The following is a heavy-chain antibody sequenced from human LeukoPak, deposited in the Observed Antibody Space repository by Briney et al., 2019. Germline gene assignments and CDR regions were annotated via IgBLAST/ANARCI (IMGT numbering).Heavy chain of an antibody. J-gene: IGHJ4*02. CDR2: INPNSGGT. V-gene: IGHV1-2*02. CDR1: GYTFTGYY. Sequence: GASVKVSCKASGYTFTGYYMHWVRQAPGPGLEWMGWINPNSGGTNYAQKFQGRVTMTRATSISTAYMELSRLRSDDTAVYYCARDMALRSPFDYWGKGTLVTVSS. D-gene: IGHD3-10*01. CDR3: ARDMALRSPFDY.